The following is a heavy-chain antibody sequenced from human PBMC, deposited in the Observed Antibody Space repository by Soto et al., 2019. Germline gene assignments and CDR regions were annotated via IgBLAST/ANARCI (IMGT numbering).Heavy chain of an antibody. CDR1: GGTFSSYT. Sequence: VSCKASGGTFSSYTISWVRQAPGQGLEWMGRIIPILGIANYAXKFQGRVTITADKSTSTAYMELSSLRSEDTAVYYCARNVCSGGSCYYYGMDVWGQGTTVTVSS. J-gene: IGHJ6*02. V-gene: IGHV1-69*02. D-gene: IGHD2-15*01. CDR3: ARNVCSGGSCYYYGMDV. CDR2: IIPILGIA.